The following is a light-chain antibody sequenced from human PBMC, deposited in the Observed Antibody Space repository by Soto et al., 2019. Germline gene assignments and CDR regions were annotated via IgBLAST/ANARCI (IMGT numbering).Light chain of an antibody. CDR2: DAS. V-gene: IGKV3-11*01. Sequence: EIVLTQSPATLSLSPGERGTLSCRASQSVDFSLAWYQQKPGQAPRLLIYDASNRATGIPARFSGSGSGTDFTLIISSLEPEDFALYYCQQRFSWPRTFGQGTKVEIK. CDR1: QSVDFS. CDR3: QQRFSWPRT. J-gene: IGKJ1*01.